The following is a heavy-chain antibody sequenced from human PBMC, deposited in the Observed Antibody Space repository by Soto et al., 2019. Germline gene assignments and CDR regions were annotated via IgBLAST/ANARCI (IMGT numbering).Heavy chain of an antibody. Sequence: PGGSLRLSCAASGFTFSNFGMHWVRQAPGKGLEWVAVTSQEGNNRYYAESVKGRFTISRDNSKNELYLQINSLRVEDTAVYFCAKDYSGSGSLNWFDPWGQGT. CDR3: AKDYSGSGSLNWFDP. CDR1: GFTFSNFG. J-gene: IGHJ5*02. CDR2: TSQEGNNR. V-gene: IGHV3-30*18. D-gene: IGHD3-10*01.